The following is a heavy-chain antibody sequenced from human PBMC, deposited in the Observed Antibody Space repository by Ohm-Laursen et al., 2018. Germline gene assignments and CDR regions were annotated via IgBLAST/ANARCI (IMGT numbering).Heavy chain of an antibody. CDR3: AKDSGYDLGQGDPFDY. J-gene: IGHJ4*02. V-gene: IGHV3-9*01. Sequence: SLRLSCTASGFTFDDYAMHWVRQAPGKGLEWVSGISWNSGSIGYADSVKGRFTISRDNAKNSLYLQMNSLRAEDTALYHCAKDSGYDLGQGDPFDYWGQGTLVTVSS. D-gene: IGHD5-12*01. CDR2: ISWNSGSI. CDR1: GFTFDDYA.